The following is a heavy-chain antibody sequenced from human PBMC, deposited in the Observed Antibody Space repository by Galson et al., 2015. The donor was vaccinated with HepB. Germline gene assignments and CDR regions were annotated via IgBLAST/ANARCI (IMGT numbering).Heavy chain of an antibody. CDR2: MNGDGSTI. CDR3: ARAGNYRFDY. CDR1: GFTFSDSW. J-gene: IGHJ4*02. V-gene: IGHV3-74*01. Sequence: SLRLSCAASGFTFSDSWMHWVRQAPGKGLVWVSRMNGDGSTINYADSVEGRFTISRDNAKNTLYLQMNSLRAEDTAVYYCARAGNYRFDYWGQGTMVTVSS. D-gene: IGHD4-11*01.